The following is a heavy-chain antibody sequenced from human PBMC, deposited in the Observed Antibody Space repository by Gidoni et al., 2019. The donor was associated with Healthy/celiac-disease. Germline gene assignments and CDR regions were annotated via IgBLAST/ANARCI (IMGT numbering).Heavy chain of an antibody. D-gene: IGHD1-1*01. V-gene: IGHV3-23*01. CDR1: GGTYRGAA. CDR2: LSGIGGST. J-gene: IGHJ6*03. Sequence: EVQLWESGGGWGEQGGALRLGWAASGGTYRGAALSWVSQAPGEGLECVLALSGIGGSTYFADSVKGRFPLSRANSKNSLYLQMTSLRAEDTSVYYCSKGGGGTTGGYYYYIVVWGKGTTVTVSS. CDR3: SKGGGGTTGGYYYYIVV.